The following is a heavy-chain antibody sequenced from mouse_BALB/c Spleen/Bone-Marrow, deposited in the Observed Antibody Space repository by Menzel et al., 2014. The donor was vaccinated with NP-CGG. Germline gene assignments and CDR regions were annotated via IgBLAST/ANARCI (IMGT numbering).Heavy chain of an antibody. V-gene: IGHV5-6-3*01. CDR2: INSDGGST. CDR3: VRGNYGNYVDYFDF. Sequence: EVKVVESGGGLVQPGGSLKLSCAASGFTFSNYGMSWVRQTPDKRLEVVATINSDGGSTYYPDSVKGRFTIYRDTAKNTLYLQMSSLKSEETAMYYCVRGNYGNYVDYFDFWGQGTTLTVSS. D-gene: IGHD2-1*01. J-gene: IGHJ2*01. CDR1: GFTFSNYG.